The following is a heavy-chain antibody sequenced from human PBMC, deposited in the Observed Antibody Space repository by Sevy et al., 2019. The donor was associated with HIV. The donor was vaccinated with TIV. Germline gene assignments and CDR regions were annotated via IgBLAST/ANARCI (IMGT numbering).Heavy chain of an antibody. J-gene: IGHJ6*03. Sequence: GGSLRLSCTASGFTFSNYAMSWVRQAPGRGLEWVSNISGGGGSTYYAVSVKGRFTISRDNSKNTLYLRMNSLRAEDTAVYYCAKGSNYGSGSFTYYYMDVWGKGTTVTVSS. CDR1: GFTFSNYA. CDR2: ISGGGGST. CDR3: AKGSNYGSGSFTYYYMDV. V-gene: IGHV3-23*01. D-gene: IGHD3-10*01.